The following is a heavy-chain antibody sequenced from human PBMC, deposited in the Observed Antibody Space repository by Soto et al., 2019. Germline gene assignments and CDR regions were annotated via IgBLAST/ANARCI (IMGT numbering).Heavy chain of an antibody. CDR3: ARGPYSSGWYVVDY. Sequence: SETLSLSCTVSVSSISAYAWSWIRQPAGKGLEWIGRLYSSGNTNYNPSFKSRLTMSADTSKNQFSLKLSSVTAADTAVYYCARGPYSSGWYVVDYWGQGTLVTVSS. V-gene: IGHV4-4*07. CDR1: VSSISAYA. CDR2: LYSSGNT. J-gene: IGHJ4*02. D-gene: IGHD6-19*01.